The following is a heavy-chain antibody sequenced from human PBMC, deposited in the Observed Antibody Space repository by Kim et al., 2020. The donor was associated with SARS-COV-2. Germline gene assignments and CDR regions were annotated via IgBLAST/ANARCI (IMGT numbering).Heavy chain of an antibody. Sequence: SVKVSCKASGGTFSNYAIGWVRQAPGQGLEWMGGIIPIFGTANYAQKFQGRVTFSADKSSNTAYMELSSLTSEDTAVYYCARAPFERTDYDSYYYFGLDVWGQGTTGTVSS. CDR2: IIPIFGTA. CDR3: ARAPFERTDYDSYYYFGLDV. CDR1: GGTFSNYA. V-gene: IGHV1-69*06. J-gene: IGHJ6*02. D-gene: IGHD4-17*01.